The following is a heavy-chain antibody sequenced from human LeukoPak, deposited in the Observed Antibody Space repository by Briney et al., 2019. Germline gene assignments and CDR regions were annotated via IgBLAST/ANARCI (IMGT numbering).Heavy chain of an antibody. D-gene: IGHD2-2*01. J-gene: IGHJ4*02. Sequence: SVKVSCKASGGTFSSYAISWVRQAPGQGLEWMGGIITIFGTANYAQKFQGRVTITADESTSTAYMELSSLRSEDTAVYYCASGLYRYCSSTSCYFDYWGQGTLVTVSS. V-gene: IGHV1-69*13. CDR3: ASGLYRYCSSTSCYFDY. CDR2: IITIFGTA. CDR1: GGTFSSYA.